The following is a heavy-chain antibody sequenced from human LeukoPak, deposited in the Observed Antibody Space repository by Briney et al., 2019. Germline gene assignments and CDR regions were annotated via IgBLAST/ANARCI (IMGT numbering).Heavy chain of an antibody. CDR3: ARAPQDSSGYYSAGDY. CDR1: GYTFTSYG. Sequence: ASVKVSCKASGYTFTSYGISWVRQAPGQGLEWMGWISAYSGNTNYAQKLQGRVTMTTDTSTSTAYMELRSLRSDDTAVYYCARAPQDSSGYYSAGDYWGQGTLVTVSS. D-gene: IGHD3-22*01. CDR2: ISAYSGNT. J-gene: IGHJ4*02. V-gene: IGHV1-18*01.